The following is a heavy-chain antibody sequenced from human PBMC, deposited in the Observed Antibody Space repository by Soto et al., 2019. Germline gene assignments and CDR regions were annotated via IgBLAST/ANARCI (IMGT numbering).Heavy chain of an antibody. J-gene: IGHJ6*02. Sequence: QVQVVQSGAEVKKPGSSVKVSCKVSGGIFTNNAISWVRQAPGQELEWLGGVIPLFDTAYYAQIFRGRLRISADGATTTAYMELSGLTSADTAVYSCATGGHNDGYNFYHGMDVWGQGTTVTVS. V-gene: IGHV1-69*01. CDR1: GGIFTNNA. CDR2: VIPLFDTA. CDR3: ATGGHNDGYNFYHGMDV. D-gene: IGHD5-18*01.